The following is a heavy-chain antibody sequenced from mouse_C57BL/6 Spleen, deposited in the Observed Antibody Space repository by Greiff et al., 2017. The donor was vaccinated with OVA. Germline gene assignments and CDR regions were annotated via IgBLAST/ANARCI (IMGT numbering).Heavy chain of an antibody. CDR2: ISSGGSYT. V-gene: IGHV5-6*01. CDR1: GFTFSSYG. D-gene: IGHD1-1*01. Sequence: EVKVVESGGDLVKPGGSLKLSCAASGFTFSSYGMSWVRQTPDKRLEWVATISSGGSYTYYPDSVKGRFTISRDNAKNTLYLQMSSLKSEDTAMYYGVRDYYGSGPFYAVDYWGQGTSVTVSS. J-gene: IGHJ4*01. CDR3: VRDYYGSGPFYAVDY.